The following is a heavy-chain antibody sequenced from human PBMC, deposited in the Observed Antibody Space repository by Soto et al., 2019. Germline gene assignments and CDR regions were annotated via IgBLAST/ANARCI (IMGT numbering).Heavy chain of an antibody. CDR3: ARDSMVRGANRPKHFDY. Sequence: LRLSCAASGFTFSSDSMNWVRQAPGKGLEWVSYISSSSSTIYYADSVKGRFTISRDNAKNSLYLQMNSLRDEDTAVYYCARDSMVRGANRPKHFDYWGQGTLVTVSS. V-gene: IGHV3-48*02. CDR2: ISSSSSTI. J-gene: IGHJ4*02. CDR1: GFTFSSDS. D-gene: IGHD3-10*01.